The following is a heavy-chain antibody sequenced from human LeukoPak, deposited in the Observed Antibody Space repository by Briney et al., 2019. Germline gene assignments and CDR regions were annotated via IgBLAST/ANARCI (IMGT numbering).Heavy chain of an antibody. CDR1: GFTFSSSA. V-gene: IGHV3-23*01. Sequence: GGSLTLSCAASGFTFSSSAMSRVRQAPGKGLEWVSAISGSGGSTYYADSVKGRFTISRDNSKNTLYLQMNSLRAEDTAVYYCARVGVYYDSGEFDYWGQGTLVTVSS. D-gene: IGHD3-22*01. J-gene: IGHJ4*02. CDR3: ARVGVYYDSGEFDY. CDR2: ISGSGGST.